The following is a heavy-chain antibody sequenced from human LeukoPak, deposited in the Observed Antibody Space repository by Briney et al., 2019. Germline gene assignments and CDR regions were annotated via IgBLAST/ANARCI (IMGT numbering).Heavy chain of an antibody. CDR2: IYYSGST. Sequence: SETLSLTCTVSGGSISSYYWRWIRQPPGKGLEWVGSIYYSGSTYYNPSLKSRVTISVDTSKNQFSLKLSSVTAADTAVYYCARHYDFWSGYSSRPGYMDVWGKGTTVTVSS. CDR1: GGSISSYY. J-gene: IGHJ6*03. CDR3: ARHYDFWSGYSSRPGYMDV. V-gene: IGHV4-59*05. D-gene: IGHD3-3*01.